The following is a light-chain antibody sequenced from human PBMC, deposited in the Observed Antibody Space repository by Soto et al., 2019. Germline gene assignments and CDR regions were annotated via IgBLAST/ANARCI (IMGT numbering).Light chain of an antibody. Sequence: EILLTQSPATLSLSPGERDTLSCRSSQSFDRYLAWYQQQPRQAPSRLLYDAANSGAGIPARFSGSGAGTDFTLTIISREPEDYAVDYCQQRSNRSPTFGQGTKVDIK. CDR2: DAA. J-gene: IGKJ1*01. CDR1: QSFDRY. V-gene: IGKV3-11*01. CDR3: QQRSNRSPT.